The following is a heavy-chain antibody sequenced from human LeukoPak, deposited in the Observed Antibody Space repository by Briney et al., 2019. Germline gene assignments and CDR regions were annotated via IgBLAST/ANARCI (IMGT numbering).Heavy chain of an antibody. V-gene: IGHV1-2*02. Sequence: ASVKVSCKASGYTFTGYYMHWMRQAPGQGLEWMGWINPNNGGTHYAQQFQGRVTMTRDTSITTAYMDLSSLRSDDTAVYYRARARGEGYYMDVWGKGTTVTVSS. J-gene: IGHJ6*03. CDR1: GYTFTGYY. CDR3: ARARGEGYYMDV. CDR2: INPNNGGT.